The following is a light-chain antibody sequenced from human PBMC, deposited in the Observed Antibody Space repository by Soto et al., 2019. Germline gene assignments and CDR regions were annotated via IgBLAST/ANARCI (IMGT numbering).Light chain of an antibody. CDR3: QQYGSSIT. CDR2: GTS. Sequence: EIVLTQSPGTLSLSPGERATLSCRASQSVPRSYLAWYQQKPGQAPRLLIYGTSSRATGIPDRFSGSGSGTDFTLTISRLEPEDCAVFYCQQYGSSITFGQGTRLEIK. CDR1: QSVPRSY. V-gene: IGKV3-20*01. J-gene: IGKJ5*01.